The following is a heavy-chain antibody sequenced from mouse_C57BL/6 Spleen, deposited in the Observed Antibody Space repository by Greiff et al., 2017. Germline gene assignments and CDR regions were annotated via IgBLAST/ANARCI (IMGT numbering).Heavy chain of an antibody. CDR3: ARDRNGNYDYFDY. V-gene: IGHV5-4*01. CDR2: ISDGGSYT. Sequence: EVMLVESGGGLVKPGGSLKLSCAASGFTFSSYAMSWVRQTPEQRLEWVATISDGGSYTYYPDNVKGRFTISRDNAKNNLYLQMSHLKSEDTAMYYCARDRNGNYDYFDYWGQGTTLTVYS. D-gene: IGHD2-1*01. J-gene: IGHJ2*01. CDR1: GFTFSSYA.